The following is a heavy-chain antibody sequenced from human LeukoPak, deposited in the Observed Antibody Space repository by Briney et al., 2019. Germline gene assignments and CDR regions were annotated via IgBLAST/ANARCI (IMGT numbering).Heavy chain of an antibody. CDR3: AKDPTHYRVWDYYETIGLSY. D-gene: IGHD3-22*01. V-gene: IGHV3-66*03. CDR2: IYSDNT. J-gene: IGHJ4*02. CDR1: GLTVSSNS. Sequence: GGSLRLSCTVSGLTVSSNSMSWVRQAPGKGLEWVSFIYSDNTHYSDSVKGRFTISRDNSKNTLYLQMNSLRAEDTAVYYCAKDPTHYRVWDYYETIGLSYWGQGTLVTVSS.